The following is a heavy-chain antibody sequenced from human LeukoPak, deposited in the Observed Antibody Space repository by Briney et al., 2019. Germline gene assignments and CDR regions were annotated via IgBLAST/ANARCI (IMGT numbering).Heavy chain of an antibody. CDR2: IYYSGST. J-gene: IGHJ5*02. CDR3: ARVIAAAGTFWFDP. CDR1: GGSISSYY. D-gene: IGHD6-13*01. V-gene: IGHV4-59*01. Sequence: SETLSLTCTVSGGSISSYYRSWIRQPPGKGLEWIGYIYYSGSTNYNPSLKSRVTISVDTSKNQFSLKLSSVTAADTAVYYCARVIAAAGTFWFDPWGQGTLVTVSS.